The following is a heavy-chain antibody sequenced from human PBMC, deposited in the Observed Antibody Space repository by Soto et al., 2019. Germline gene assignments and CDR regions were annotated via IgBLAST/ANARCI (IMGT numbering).Heavy chain of an antibody. Sequence: SETLSLTCTVSGGSFKSGSYSWSWIRQPPGKGLEWIGYVYHTGRTSYNPSLKSRVSISMHTSKNQFSLNLDSVTAADTAVYFCARDFAYFDSWGQGTLVTVSS. J-gene: IGHJ4*02. CDR3: ARDFAYFDS. V-gene: IGHV4-61*01. CDR1: GGSFKSGSYS. D-gene: IGHD3-3*01. CDR2: VYHTGRT.